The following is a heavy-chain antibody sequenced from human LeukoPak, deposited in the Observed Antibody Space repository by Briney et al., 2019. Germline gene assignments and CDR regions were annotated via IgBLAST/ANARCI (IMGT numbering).Heavy chain of an antibody. J-gene: IGHJ4*02. CDR1: GYSISSGYY. Sequence: PSETLSLTCAVSGYSISSGYYWGWIRQPPGKGLEWIGSIYHSGTTYYNPSLRSRVTISVDTSQIQFSLKLSSVTAADTSFYYCARQTGPTPTFAYWGQGTLVTVSS. V-gene: IGHV4-38-2*01. D-gene: IGHD1-1*01. CDR2: IYHSGTT. CDR3: ARQTGPTPTFAY.